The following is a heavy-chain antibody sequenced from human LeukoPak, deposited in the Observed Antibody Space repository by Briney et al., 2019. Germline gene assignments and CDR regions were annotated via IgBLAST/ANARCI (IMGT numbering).Heavy chain of an antibody. CDR1: GFSFTDYP. V-gene: IGHV3-23*01. Sequence: GGSLRLSCATSGFSFTDYPMNWVRQAPGKGLEWISNIRTTAEGAKYAYYADSVKGRFTISRDNSKSTLYLQMNSLRAEDTAVFYCAKGGQTDRFDYWGQGALVTVSS. CDR3: AKGGQTDRFDY. J-gene: IGHJ4*02. D-gene: IGHD5-12*01. CDR2: IRTTAEGA.